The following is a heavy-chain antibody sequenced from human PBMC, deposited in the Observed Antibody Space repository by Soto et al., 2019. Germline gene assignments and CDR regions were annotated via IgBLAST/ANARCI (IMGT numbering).Heavy chain of an antibody. Sequence: EVQLFQSGGGLAQPGGSLTLSCAASGFSFSDYSMNWVRRAPGKGLEWVSAFSAGGDYRHYADSVKGRFTISRDNSKNTLFLQMNSLRAEDTARYYCAREARYDRGVYHYEGIDYWGQGTLVTVSS. D-gene: IGHD3-22*01. CDR3: AREARYDRGVYHYEGIDY. CDR1: GFSFSDYS. CDR2: FSAGGDYR. V-gene: IGHV3-23*01. J-gene: IGHJ4*02.